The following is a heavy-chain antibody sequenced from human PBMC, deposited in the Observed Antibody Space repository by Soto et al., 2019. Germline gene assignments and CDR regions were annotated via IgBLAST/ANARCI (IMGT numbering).Heavy chain of an antibody. CDR1: GFTFSSYA. CDR2: ISASGGTP. CDR3: ARDSGGAYNYAMDV. Sequence: EVQLLESGGGLVQPGGSLRLSCAASGFTFSSYAMSWVRQAPEKGLEWVSAISASGGTPYYADSVKGRFTISRDNSKNTLYLQMNSLRAEDTAVFYCARDSGGAYNYAMDVWGQGTTVTVSS. V-gene: IGHV3-23*01. J-gene: IGHJ6*02. D-gene: IGHD3-10*01.